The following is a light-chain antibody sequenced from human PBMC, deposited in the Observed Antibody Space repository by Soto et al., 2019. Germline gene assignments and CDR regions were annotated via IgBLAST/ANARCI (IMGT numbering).Light chain of an antibody. J-gene: IGKJ1*01. CDR3: QQYKNYYPT. V-gene: IGKV1-5*01. Sequence: DIQMTQSPSTLSASVGDRVTITCRASQSISDWLAFYHQKPGKAPKILIYDASSLESGVPSRFSGSGSGTEFTLTISSLQPDDFAIYYCQQYKNYYPTFGQGTKVHIK. CDR2: DAS. CDR1: QSISDW.